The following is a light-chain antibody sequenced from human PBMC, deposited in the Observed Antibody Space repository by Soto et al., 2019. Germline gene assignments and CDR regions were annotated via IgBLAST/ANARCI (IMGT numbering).Light chain of an antibody. CDR3: HQYNNGPPIP. V-gene: IGKV3-15*01. CDR2: GAS. Sequence: IGMPQSLAPLFVSPGERVSLSSSSSLSVNSKLAWYRQKPGQAPRLLIYGASTRATGIPARFSGSGSGTEFTLTLSSLQSEDFAVYFCHQYNNGPPIPFGQVRRLEIK. CDR1: LSVNSK. J-gene: IGKJ5*01.